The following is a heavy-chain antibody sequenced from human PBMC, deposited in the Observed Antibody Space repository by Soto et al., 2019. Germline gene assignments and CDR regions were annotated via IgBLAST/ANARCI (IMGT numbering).Heavy chain of an antibody. D-gene: IGHD2-21*01. Sequence: SETLSLTCAVYGGSFSGYYWSWIRQPPGKGLEWIGEINHSGSTNYNPSLKSRVTISVDTSKNQFSLKLSSVTAADTAVYYCATLKTAYVPVRPMNWFDPWGQGTLVTVSS. V-gene: IGHV4-34*01. CDR1: GGSFSGYY. J-gene: IGHJ5*02. CDR3: ATLKTAYVPVRPMNWFDP. CDR2: INHSGST.